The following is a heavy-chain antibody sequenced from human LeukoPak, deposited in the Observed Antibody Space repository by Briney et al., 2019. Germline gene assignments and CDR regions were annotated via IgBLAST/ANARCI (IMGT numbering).Heavy chain of an antibody. D-gene: IGHD3-10*01. J-gene: IGHJ3*01. Sequence: GGSLRLSCTASGFIASSNYMSWVRQAPEKGLEWVGRIKSKTDGGTTDYAAPVKGRFTISRDDSKNTLYLQMNSLKTEDTAVYYCTSENLLLAPLWGQGTMVTVSS. V-gene: IGHV3-15*01. CDR1: GFIASSNY. CDR2: IKSKTDGGTT. CDR3: TSENLLLAPL.